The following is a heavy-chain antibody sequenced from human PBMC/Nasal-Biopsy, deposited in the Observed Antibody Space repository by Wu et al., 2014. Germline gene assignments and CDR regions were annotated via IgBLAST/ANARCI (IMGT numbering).Heavy chain of an antibody. CDR1: GDSTSNFY. D-gene: IGHD6-13*01. Sequence: TLSLTCTVFGDSTSNFYWTWVRQPADMHLEWIGRIFPGGPTDYNPSLKSRVSLSADTSKSQIYLRLASVTVADTAVYYCASWDGSSWITAFEIWGQGTMVTVSS. CDR2: IFPGGPT. V-gene: IGHV4-4*07. J-gene: IGHJ3*02. CDR3: ASWDGSSWITAFEI.